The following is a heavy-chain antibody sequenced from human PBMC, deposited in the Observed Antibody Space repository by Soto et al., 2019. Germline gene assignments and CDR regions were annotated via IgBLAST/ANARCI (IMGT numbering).Heavy chain of an antibody. V-gene: IGHV3-23*01. CDR1: GFTFNNYA. CDR3: AKGRGGSGSLTPRVDF. Sequence: EVQLLESGGGLVQPGGSLRLSCAASGFTFNNYAMTWVRQAPGKGLEWVSAISGGGDTTSSADSVKGRFTVSRDGSKNPLYLQMSSLRAEDTALSYCAKGRGGSGSLTPRVDFWGQGTLVAVSS. CDR2: ISGGGDTT. D-gene: IGHD3-10*01. J-gene: IGHJ4*02.